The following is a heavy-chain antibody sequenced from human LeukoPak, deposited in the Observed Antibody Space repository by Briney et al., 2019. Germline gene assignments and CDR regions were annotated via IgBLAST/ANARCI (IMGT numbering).Heavy chain of an antibody. CDR3: AKGSSYYYDSSGSAFEI. J-gene: IGHJ3*02. Sequence: GGSLRLPCAASGFTFSSYGMSWVRQAPGKGLEWVSVISGSGGSTYYADSVKGRFTISRDNSKNTLYLQMNSLRAEDTAVYYCAKGSSYYYDSSGSAFEIWGQGAMVTVSS. CDR1: GFTFSSYG. V-gene: IGHV3-23*01. D-gene: IGHD3-22*01. CDR2: ISGSGGST.